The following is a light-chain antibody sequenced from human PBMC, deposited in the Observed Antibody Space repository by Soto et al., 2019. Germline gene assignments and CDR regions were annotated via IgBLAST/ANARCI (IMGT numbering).Light chain of an antibody. J-gene: IGKJ4*01. CDR3: QQRSNWSELT. CDR1: QSVSSY. Sequence: EIVLTQSPATLSLSPGERATLSCRASQSVSSYLAWYQQKPGQAPRLLIYDASNRATGIPARFSGSGSGTDFALTIRSLEPEYFAVYYCQQRSNWSELTFGGGTKVQIK. V-gene: IGKV3-11*01. CDR2: DAS.